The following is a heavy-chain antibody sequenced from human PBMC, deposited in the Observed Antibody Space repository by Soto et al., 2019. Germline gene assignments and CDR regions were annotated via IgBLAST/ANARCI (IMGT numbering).Heavy chain of an antibody. D-gene: IGHD6-6*01. CDR1: GYSFTSYW. Sequence: GESLKISCKGSGYSFTSYWIGWVRQMPGKGLEWMGIIYPGDSDTRYSPSFQGQVTISADKSISTAYLQWSSLKASDTAMYYCARHGIAARESYSGTYNWFDPWGQGTLVTVSS. V-gene: IGHV5-51*01. CDR2: IYPGDSDT. CDR3: ARHGIAARESYSGTYNWFDP. J-gene: IGHJ5*02.